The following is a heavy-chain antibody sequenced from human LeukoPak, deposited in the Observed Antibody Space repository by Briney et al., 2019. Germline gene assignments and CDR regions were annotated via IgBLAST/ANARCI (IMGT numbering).Heavy chain of an antibody. CDR2: ISGRGSGT. Sequence: GGSLRLSCAASGFTFSNYAMGWVRQAPGRGLEWVSGISGRGSGTYYADSAKGRFTISRDNSKNTLYLQMNSLRAEDTAVYYCAKGQRALAAAGIKFDYWGQGTLVTVSS. CDR1: GFTFSNYA. V-gene: IGHV3-23*01. D-gene: IGHD6-13*01. J-gene: IGHJ4*02. CDR3: AKGQRALAAAGIKFDY.